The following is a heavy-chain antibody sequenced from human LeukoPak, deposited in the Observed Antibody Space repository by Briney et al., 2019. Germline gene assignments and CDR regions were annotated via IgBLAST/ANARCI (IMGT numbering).Heavy chain of an antibody. D-gene: IGHD3-22*01. Sequence: GGSLRLSCAASGFTFSSYGMSWVRQAPGKGLEWVSAISGSGGSTYYADSVKGRFTISRDNAKNSLYLQMNSLRAEDTAVYYCARGYDSSGYYNGSDYWGQGTLVTVSS. V-gene: IGHV3-23*01. CDR3: ARGYDSSGYYNGSDY. CDR2: ISGSGGST. CDR1: GFTFSSYG. J-gene: IGHJ4*02.